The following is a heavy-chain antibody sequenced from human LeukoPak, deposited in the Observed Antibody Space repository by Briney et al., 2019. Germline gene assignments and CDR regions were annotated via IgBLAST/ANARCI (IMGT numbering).Heavy chain of an antibody. J-gene: IGHJ4*02. CDR2: ISAYNGNT. CDR1: GYTFTSYG. V-gene: IGHV1-18*01. CDR3: ARSQDYYDSSGPPHY. Sequence: ASVKVSCKASGYTFTSYGISWVRQAPGQGLEWMGWISAYNGNTNYAQKLQGRVTMTTDTSTSTAYMELRSLRSDDTAVYYCARSQDYYDSSGPPHYWGQGTLVTVSS. D-gene: IGHD3-22*01.